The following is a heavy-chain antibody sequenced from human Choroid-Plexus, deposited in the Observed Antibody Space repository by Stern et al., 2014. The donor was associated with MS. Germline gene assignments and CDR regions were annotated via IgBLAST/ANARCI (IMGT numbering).Heavy chain of an antibody. CDR1: GGSTSNYY. CDR2: IYYRGNS. J-gene: IGHJ4*02. V-gene: IGHV4-59*01. D-gene: IGHD3-22*01. CDR3: SSSGYYGVEDYLDY. Sequence: QVQLQESGPGLVKPSETLSLTCTVSGGSTSNYYLSWIRQPPGQGLERIGYIYYRGNSNYNPSLKSRVTISVDTSKSQFSLKLTCVTAADTAVYYCSSSGYYGVEDYLDYWGPGTWSPSPQ.